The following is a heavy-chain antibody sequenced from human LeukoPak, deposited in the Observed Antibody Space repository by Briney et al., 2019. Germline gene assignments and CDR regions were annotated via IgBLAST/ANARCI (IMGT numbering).Heavy chain of an antibody. Sequence: GASVKVSCKVSGYTLTELSMHWVRQAPGKGLEWMGGFDPEDGETIYAQKFQGRVTMTEDTSTDTAYMELSSLRSEDTAAYYCAAVKTYYYDTSGYYFPLNAFDIWGQGTMVTVSS. CDR2: FDPEDGET. CDR1: GYTLTELS. J-gene: IGHJ3*02. D-gene: IGHD3-22*01. V-gene: IGHV1-24*01. CDR3: AAVKTYYYDTSGYYFPLNAFDI.